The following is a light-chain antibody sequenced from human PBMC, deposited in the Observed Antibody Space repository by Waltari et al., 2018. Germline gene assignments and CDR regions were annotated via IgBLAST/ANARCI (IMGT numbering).Light chain of an antibody. CDR2: SAS. J-gene: IGKJ1*01. CDR1: QSISRT. CDR3: QHYVRLPAT. V-gene: IGKV3-20*01. Sequence: EIVLTQSPGTLSLSPGERATLSCRASQSISRTLAWYQQKPGQAPRLLIYSASIRASGIPDKFSGTGSGTDFSLTINRLEPEDFAVYFCQHYVRLPATFGQGTKVEI.